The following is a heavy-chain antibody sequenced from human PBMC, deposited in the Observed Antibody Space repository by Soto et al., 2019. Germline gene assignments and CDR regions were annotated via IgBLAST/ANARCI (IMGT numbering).Heavy chain of an antibody. D-gene: IGHD3-22*01. V-gene: IGHV1-3*01. CDR2: INPGNGNT. CDR3: ARGGYFDSSNYLAY. CDR1: GYTFTSYG. J-gene: IGHJ4*02. Sequence: ASVKVSCKASGYTFTSYGINWVRQAPGRGLEWMGWINPGNGNTKYSQQFQGRVIIDRDTSASTAYMELSSLRSEDTAVYYCARGGYFDSSNYLAYWGLGTLVSVSS.